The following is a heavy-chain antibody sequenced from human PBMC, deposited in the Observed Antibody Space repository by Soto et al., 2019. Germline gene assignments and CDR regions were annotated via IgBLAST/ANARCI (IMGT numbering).Heavy chain of an antibody. Sequence: QVQLQESGPGLVKPSQTLSLTCTVSGGSISSGDYYWSWIRQPPGKGLEWIGYIYYSGSTYYNPSLTGRVTMSVDTSQDQFSLKLSSVTAADTAVYYRARVTFGGYPDYWGQGTLVTVSS. CDR1: GGSISSGDYY. D-gene: IGHD3-16*01. CDR3: ARVTFGGYPDY. J-gene: IGHJ4*02. CDR2: IYYSGST. V-gene: IGHV4-30-4*01.